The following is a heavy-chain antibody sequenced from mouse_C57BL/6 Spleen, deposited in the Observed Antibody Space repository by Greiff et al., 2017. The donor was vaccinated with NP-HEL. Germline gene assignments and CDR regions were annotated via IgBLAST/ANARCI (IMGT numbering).Heavy chain of an antibody. CDR2: IYPGDGDT. CDR3: ARRYYGGNFDV. J-gene: IGHJ1*03. CDR1: GYAFSSYW. Sequence: LEESGAELVKPGASVKISCKASGYAFSSYWMNWVKQRPGKGLEWIGQIYPGDGDTNYNGKFKGKATLTADKSSSTAYMQLSSLTAEDSAVYFCARRYYGGNFDVWGTGTTVTVSS. V-gene: IGHV1-80*01. D-gene: IGHD1-1*01.